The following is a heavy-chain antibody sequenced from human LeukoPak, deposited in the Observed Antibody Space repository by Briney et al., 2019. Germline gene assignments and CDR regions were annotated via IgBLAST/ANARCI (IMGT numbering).Heavy chain of an antibody. J-gene: IGHJ3*02. CDR2: INPNGGGR. CDR3: ARPYYESSGLYVDAFDI. CDR1: GYTLTVYY. Sequence: EAAVKLSCKSSGYTLTVYYQHWVRQPPAQGIGWVGGINPNGGGRTYAQKFQGRVTMARDTSIGTDYMELSSLRSDDTAVYYCARPYYESSGLYVDAFDIWGQGTMVTVSS. V-gene: IGHV1-2*02. D-gene: IGHD3-22*01.